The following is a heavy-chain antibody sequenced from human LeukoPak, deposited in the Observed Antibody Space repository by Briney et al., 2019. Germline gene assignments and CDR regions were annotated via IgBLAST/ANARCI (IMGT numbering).Heavy chain of an antibody. CDR2: IYSGGST. D-gene: IGHD6-19*01. CDR1: GFTVRSNY. J-gene: IGHJ4*02. Sequence: GGSLRLSCAASGFTVRSNYMSWVRQAPGKGLEWVSVIYSGGSTYYADSVKGRFTISRDNSKNTLYPQMNSLRAEDTAVYYCARDGVGSGWYDYWGQGTLVTVSS. V-gene: IGHV3-53*01. CDR3: ARDGVGSGWYDY.